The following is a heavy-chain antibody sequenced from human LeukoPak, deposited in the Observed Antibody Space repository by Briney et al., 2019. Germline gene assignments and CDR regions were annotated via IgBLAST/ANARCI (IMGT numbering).Heavy chain of an antibody. CDR3: ARAYGSGPDYYYMDV. CDR1: GGSISTYY. J-gene: IGHJ6*03. CDR2: IYYSGST. Sequence: SETLSLTCTVSGGSISTYYWSWIRQPPGKGLEWIGYIYYSGSTNYNPSLKSRVTISVDTSKNQLSLKLSSVTAADTAMYYCARAYGSGPDYYYMDVWGKGTTVTVSS. V-gene: IGHV4-59*01. D-gene: IGHD3-10*01.